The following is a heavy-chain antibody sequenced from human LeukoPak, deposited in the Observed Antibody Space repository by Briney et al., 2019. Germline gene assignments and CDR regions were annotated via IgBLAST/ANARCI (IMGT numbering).Heavy chain of an antibody. Sequence: ASVKVSCKASGGTFSSYAISWVRQAPGQGLEWMGGIIPIFGTANYAQKFQGRVTITADESTSTAYMELSSLRSEDTAVYYCARVGHDSSGYYYHTGNWFDPWGQGTLVTVSS. D-gene: IGHD3-22*01. J-gene: IGHJ5*02. V-gene: IGHV1-69*13. CDR3: ARVGHDSSGYYYHTGNWFDP. CDR1: GGTFSSYA. CDR2: IIPIFGTA.